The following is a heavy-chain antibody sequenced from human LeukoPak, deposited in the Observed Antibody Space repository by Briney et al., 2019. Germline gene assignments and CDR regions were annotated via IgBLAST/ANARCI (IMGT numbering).Heavy chain of an antibody. Sequence: PGGSLRLSCVASGFSLGNYAMSWVRQAPGKGLQWVSQISSTGGATWYAGFARDRFTISRDNSKKTLYLQMPGLRVEDTAMYYCVKDPRDTYGTNWFVSWGQGTLLIVSS. J-gene: IGHJ5*01. D-gene: IGHD2-21*01. CDR2: ISSTGGAT. V-gene: IGHV3-23*01. CDR3: VKDPRDTYGTNWFVS. CDR1: GFSLGNYA.